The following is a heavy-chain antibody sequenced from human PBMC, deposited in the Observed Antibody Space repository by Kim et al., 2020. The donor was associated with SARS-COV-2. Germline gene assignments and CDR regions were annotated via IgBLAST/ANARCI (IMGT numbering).Heavy chain of an antibody. Sequence: GGSLRLSCAASGFTFSSYGMHWVRQAPGKGLEWVAVIWYDGSNKYYADSVKGRFTISRDNSKNTLYLQMNSLRAEDTAVYYCAKDIPNTPYYYDSSGYFFDYWGQGTLVTVSS. V-gene: IGHV3-33*06. CDR2: IWYDGSNK. CDR3: AKDIPNTPYYYDSSGYFFDY. D-gene: IGHD3-22*01. CDR1: GFTFSSYG. J-gene: IGHJ4*02.